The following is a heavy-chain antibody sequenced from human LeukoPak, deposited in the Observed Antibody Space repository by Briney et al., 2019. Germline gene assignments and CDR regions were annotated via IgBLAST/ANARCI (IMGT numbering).Heavy chain of an antibody. CDR3: ARGDPGLTEAPVDY. CDR2: ISSSSSYI. CDR1: GFTFSSYS. J-gene: IGHJ4*02. D-gene: IGHD2-21*02. V-gene: IGHV3-21*01. Sequence: PGGSLRLSCAASGFTFSSYSMNWVRQAPGKGLEWVSSISSSSSYIYYADSVKGRFTISRDNAKNSLYLQMNSLRAEDTAVYYCARGDPGLTEAPVDYWGQGTLVTVSS.